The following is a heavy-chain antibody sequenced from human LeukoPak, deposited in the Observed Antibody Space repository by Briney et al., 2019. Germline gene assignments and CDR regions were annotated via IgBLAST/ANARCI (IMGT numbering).Heavy chain of an antibody. CDR1: GFTFSSYG. CDR3: ARDPVGGWYVY. CDR2: ISSSSSYI. V-gene: IGHV3-21*01. J-gene: IGHJ4*02. D-gene: IGHD6-19*01. Sequence: GGSLRLSCAASGFTFSSYGMSWVRQAPGKGLGWVSSISSSSSYIYYADSVKGRFTISRDNAKNSLYLQMNSLRAEDTAVYYCARDPVGGWYVYGGQGTLVTVSS.